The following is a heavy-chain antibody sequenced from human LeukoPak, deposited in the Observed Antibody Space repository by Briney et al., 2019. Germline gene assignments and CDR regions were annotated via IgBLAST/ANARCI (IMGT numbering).Heavy chain of an antibody. V-gene: IGHV4-30-2*01. CDR1: GGSISSGGYY. D-gene: IGHD1-26*01. CDR2: IYHSGST. J-gene: IGHJ3*02. CDR3: ARGLRGATTEDAFDI. Sequence: SETLSLTCTVSGGSISSGGYYWSWIRQPPGKGLEWIGYIYHSGSTYYNPSLKSRVTISVDRSKNQFSLKLSSVTAADTAVYYCARGLRGATTEDAFDIWGQGTMVTVSS.